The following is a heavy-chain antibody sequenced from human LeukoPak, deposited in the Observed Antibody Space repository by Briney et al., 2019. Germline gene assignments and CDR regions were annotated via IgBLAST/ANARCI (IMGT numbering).Heavy chain of an antibody. V-gene: IGHV4-59*01. J-gene: IGHJ4*02. CDR2: IYYSGST. Sequence: KPSETLSLTCTVSGGSISSYYWSWIRQPPGKGLEWIGYIYYSGSTNYNPSLKSRVTISVDTSKNQFSLKLSSVTAADTAVYYCARDYGGNSFDYWGQGTLVTVSS. CDR1: GGSISSYY. D-gene: IGHD2-21*02. CDR3: ARDYGGNSFDY.